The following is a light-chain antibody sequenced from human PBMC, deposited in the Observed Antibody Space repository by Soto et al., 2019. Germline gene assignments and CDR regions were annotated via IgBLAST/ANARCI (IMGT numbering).Light chain of an antibody. J-gene: IGLJ2*01. CDR3: CSYAGRSNVV. CDR2: EVN. V-gene: IGLV2-23*02. Sequence: QSVLTQPASVSGSPGQSITISCTGTSGDVGPYNLVSWYQQHPGRAPKLIIFEVNKRPSGVSNRLSGSKSGNTASLAISGLQADDEADYHCCSYAGRSNVVCGGGTKLTVL. CDR1: SGDVGPYNL.